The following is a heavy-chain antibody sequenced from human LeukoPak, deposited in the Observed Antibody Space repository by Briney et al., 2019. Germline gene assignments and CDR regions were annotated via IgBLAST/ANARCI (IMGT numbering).Heavy chain of an antibody. Sequence: SVKVSCKASGGTFNTYGISWVRQAPGQGLEWMGGIIPIFSTANYAQKFQGRVTITADKSTSTAYMELSSLTSEDTAVYYCARGTPSMTTISGSLDYWGQGTLVTVSS. V-gene: IGHV1-69*06. CDR1: GGTFNTYG. D-gene: IGHD5-24*01. CDR2: IIPIFSTA. J-gene: IGHJ4*02. CDR3: ARGTPSMTTISGSLDY.